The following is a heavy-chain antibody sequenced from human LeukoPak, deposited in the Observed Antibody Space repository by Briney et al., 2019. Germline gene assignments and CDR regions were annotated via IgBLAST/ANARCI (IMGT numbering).Heavy chain of an antibody. J-gene: IGHJ4*02. Sequence: SETLSLTCAVYGGSFSGYYWSLIRQPPGKGLEWIGEINHSGSTNYNPSLKSRVTISVDTSKNQFSLKLSSVTAADTAVYYCARVLKEVIPYYFDYWGQGTLVTVSS. CDR2: INHSGST. CDR1: GGSFSGYY. V-gene: IGHV4-34*01. CDR3: ARVLKEVIPYYFDY. D-gene: IGHD3-16*02.